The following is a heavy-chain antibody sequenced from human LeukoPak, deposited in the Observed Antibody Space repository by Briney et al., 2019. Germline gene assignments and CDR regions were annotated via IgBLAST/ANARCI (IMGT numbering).Heavy chain of an antibody. J-gene: IGHJ3*01. CDR2: ISGSGSII. CDR1: GFTFSDYF. CDR3: ARVVKTYHSGSANYNAFDF. Sequence: PGGSLRLSCAASGFTFSDYFMSWIRQAPGKGLEWISYISGSGSIIYYADSVKGRFTISRDNAMNSLYLQMNSLRAEDTAVYYCARVVKTYHSGSANYNAFDFWGQGTMVTVSS. D-gene: IGHD3-10*01. V-gene: IGHV3-11*01.